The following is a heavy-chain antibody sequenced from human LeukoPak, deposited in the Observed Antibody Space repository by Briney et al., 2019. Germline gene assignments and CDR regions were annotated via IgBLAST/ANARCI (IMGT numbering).Heavy chain of an antibody. V-gene: IGHV4-59*01. J-gene: IGHJ4*02. CDR2: IYYSGST. D-gene: IGHD3-9*01. CDR1: GGSISSYY. Sequence: PSETLSLTCTVSGGSISSYYWSWIRQPPGKGLEWIGYIYYSGSTNYNPSLKSRVTISVDTSKNQFSLKLSSVTAADTAVYYCARDYGYYDILTGYPSPGAKFDYWGPGTLVTVSS. CDR3: ARDYGYYDILTGYPSPGAKFDY.